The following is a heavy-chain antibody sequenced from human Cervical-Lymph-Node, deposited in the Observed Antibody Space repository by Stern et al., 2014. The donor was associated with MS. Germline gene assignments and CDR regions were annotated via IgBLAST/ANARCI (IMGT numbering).Heavy chain of an antibody. CDR3: ARDSYSSSWYNYFDY. D-gene: IGHD6-13*01. CDR2: RWYDGSNK. Sequence: DQLVESGGGVVQPGRSLRLSCAASGFTFSSYGTHLVRQAPGKGLEWVAVRWYDGSNKYYADSVKGRFTISRDNSKNTLYLQMNSLRAEDTAVYYCARDSYSSSWYNYFDYWGQGTLVTVSS. V-gene: IGHV3-33*01. CDR1: GFTFSSYG. J-gene: IGHJ4*02.